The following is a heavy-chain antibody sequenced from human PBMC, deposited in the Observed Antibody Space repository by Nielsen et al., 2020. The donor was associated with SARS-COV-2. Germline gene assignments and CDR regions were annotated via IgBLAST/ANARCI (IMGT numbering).Heavy chain of an antibody. Sequence: GESLKISCAASGFPFSSYEMNWVRQAPGKGLEWVSAISGSGGSTYYADSVKGRFTISRDNSKNTLYLQMNSLRAEDTAVYYCAKRERGSYAAFDAFDIWGQGTMVTVSS. D-gene: IGHD2-2*01. CDR3: AKRERGSYAAFDAFDI. V-gene: IGHV3-23*01. J-gene: IGHJ3*02. CDR2: ISGSGGST. CDR1: GFPFSSYE.